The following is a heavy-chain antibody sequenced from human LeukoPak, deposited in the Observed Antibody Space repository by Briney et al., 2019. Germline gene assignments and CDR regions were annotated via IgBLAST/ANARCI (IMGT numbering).Heavy chain of an antibody. V-gene: IGHV3-20*04. J-gene: IGHJ4*02. CDR2: INWNGGST. CDR3: ARSPIGVAGSLDY. Sequence: GGSLRLSCAASGFTFDDYGMIWVRQAPGKGLEWVSGINWNGGSTGYADSVKGRFTISRDNAKNSLYVQMNSLRAEDTALYYCARSPIGVAGSLDYWGQGTLVTVSS. D-gene: IGHD6-19*01. CDR1: GFTFDDYG.